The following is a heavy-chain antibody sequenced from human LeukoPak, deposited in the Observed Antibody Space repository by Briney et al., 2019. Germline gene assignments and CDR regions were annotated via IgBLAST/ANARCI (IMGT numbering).Heavy chain of an antibody. CDR1: GFSVYSNY. V-gene: IGHV3-21*01. Sequence: GGSLRLSCAATGFSVYSNYMSWVRQAPGKGLEWVSSITSSSSSIYSADSVKGRLTISRDNAKNSLYLEMNSLRDEDTAVYYCARDLAWGAYWGQGTLVTVSS. D-gene: IGHD4/OR15-4a*01. CDR2: ITSSSSSI. J-gene: IGHJ4*02. CDR3: ARDLAWGAY.